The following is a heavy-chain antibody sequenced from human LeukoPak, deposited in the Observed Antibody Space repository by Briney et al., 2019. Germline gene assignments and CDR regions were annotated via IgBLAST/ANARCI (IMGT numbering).Heavy chain of an antibody. CDR2: IYYSGST. V-gene: IGHV4-39*01. D-gene: IGHD6-19*01. CDR1: GGSFSSYY. Sequence: PSETLSLTCSVYGGSFSSYYWSWIRQPPGKGLEWIGSIYYSGSTYYNPSLKSRVTISVDTSKNQFSLKLRSVTAADTPGYYCASLIAVAGTSDYWGQGTLVTVSS. CDR3: ASLIAVAGTSDY. J-gene: IGHJ4*02.